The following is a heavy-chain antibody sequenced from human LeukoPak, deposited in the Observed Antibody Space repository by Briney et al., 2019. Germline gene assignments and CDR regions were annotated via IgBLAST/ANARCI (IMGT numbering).Heavy chain of an antibody. D-gene: IGHD6-19*01. V-gene: IGHV5-51*01. CDR2: LYPGDSAS. J-gene: IGHJ3*02. CDR3: ATSREVAGSHAFDI. CDR1: GYSFTNYW. Sequence: GESLKISCKGSGYSFTNYWIGWVRQMPGKGLEWMGMLYPGDSASRFSPSFQGRVTMSVDRSINTAYLQWSSLRAPDTAMYYCATSREVAGSHAFDIWGQGTVVTVSS.